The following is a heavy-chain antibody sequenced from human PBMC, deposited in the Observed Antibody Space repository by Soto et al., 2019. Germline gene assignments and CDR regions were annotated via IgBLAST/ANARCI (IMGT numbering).Heavy chain of an antibody. CDR2: IYYSGST. V-gene: IGHV4-39*01. CDR3: ARRSDGWSYFDY. J-gene: IGHJ4*02. CDR1: GGSISSSSYY. D-gene: IGHD2-15*01. Sequence: SETLSLTCTVSGGSISSSSYYWGWIRQPPGKGLEWIGSIYYSGSTYYNPSLKSRVTISVDTSENQFSLKLSSVTAADTAVYYCARRSDGWSYFDYWGQGTLVTVSS.